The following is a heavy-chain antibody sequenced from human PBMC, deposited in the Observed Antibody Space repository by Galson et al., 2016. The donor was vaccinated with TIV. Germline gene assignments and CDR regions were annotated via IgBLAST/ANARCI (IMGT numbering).Heavy chain of an antibody. Sequence: SLRLSCAASGFTVSRNYMSWVRQAPGKGLEWISIIYPGGNPYYADSVEGRFTISRDTSKNTVYLQMNSLRAEDTAVYYCARDNNWNYANDAFDLWGQGTMVTVSS. CDR3: ARDNNWNYANDAFDL. CDR1: GFTVSRNY. J-gene: IGHJ3*01. V-gene: IGHV3-53*01. D-gene: IGHD1-7*01. CDR2: IYPGGNP.